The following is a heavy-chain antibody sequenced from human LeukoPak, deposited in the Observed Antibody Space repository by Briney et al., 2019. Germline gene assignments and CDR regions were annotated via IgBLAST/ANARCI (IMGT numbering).Heavy chain of an antibody. CDR2: IKQDGSEK. Sequence: GGSLRLSCAASGFTFSSYWMSWVRKAPGKGLGWVANIKQDGSEKYYVDSVKGRSTISRDNAKNSLYLQMNSLRAEDTAVYYCARGRSSSWAAPIRYWGQGTLVTVSS. J-gene: IGHJ4*02. V-gene: IGHV3-7*01. CDR1: GFTFSSYW. CDR3: ARGRSSSWAAPIRY. D-gene: IGHD6-13*01.